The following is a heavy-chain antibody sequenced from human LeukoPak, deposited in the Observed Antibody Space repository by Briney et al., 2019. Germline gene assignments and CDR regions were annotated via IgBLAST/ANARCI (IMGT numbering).Heavy chain of an antibody. CDR2: INPNSGGT. V-gene: IGHV1-2*06. J-gene: IGHJ4*02. Sequence: GASVKVSCKASGYTFTGYYMHWVRQAPGQALEWMGRINPNSGGTKYAQKFQGRVTMTGDTSISTAYMELSRLRSDDTAVYYCARDGGEWELPTFDYWGQGTLVTVSS. CDR1: GYTFTGYY. D-gene: IGHD1-26*01. CDR3: ARDGGEWELPTFDY.